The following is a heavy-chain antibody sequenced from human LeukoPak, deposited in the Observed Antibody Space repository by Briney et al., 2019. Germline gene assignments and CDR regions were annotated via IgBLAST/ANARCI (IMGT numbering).Heavy chain of an antibody. CDR2: INPNSGGT. V-gene: IGHV1-2*06. D-gene: IGHD4-17*01. CDR1: GYTFTGYY. CDR3: ARAYMTTVTTFDY. J-gene: IGHJ4*02. Sequence: ASVKVSCKASGYTFTGYYMHWVRQAPGQGLEWKGRINPNSGGTNYAQKFQGRVTMTRDTSISTAYMELSRLRSDDTAVYYCARAYMTTVTTFDYWGQGTLVTVSS.